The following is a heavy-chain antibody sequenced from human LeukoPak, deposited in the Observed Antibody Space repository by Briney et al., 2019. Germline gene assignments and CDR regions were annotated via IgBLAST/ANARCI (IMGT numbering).Heavy chain of an antibody. CDR2: INHSGST. V-gene: IGHV4-34*01. D-gene: IGHD6-13*01. CDR1: GGSFSGYY. Sequence: SETLSLTCAVYGGSFSGYYWSWIRQPPGKGLEWIGEINHSGSTNYNPSLKSRVTISVDTSKNQFSLKLSSVTAADTAVYYCAREGQQLRFDCWGQGTLVTVSS. J-gene: IGHJ4*02. CDR3: AREGQQLRFDC.